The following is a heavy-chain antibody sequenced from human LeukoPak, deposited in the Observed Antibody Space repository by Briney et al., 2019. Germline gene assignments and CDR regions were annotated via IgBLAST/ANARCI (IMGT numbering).Heavy chain of an antibody. D-gene: IGHD6-13*01. CDR1: GGSFSGYY. V-gene: IGHV4-34*01. J-gene: IGHJ5*02. CDR2: INHSGST. Sequence: SETLSLACAVYGGSFSGYYWSWIRQPPGKGLEWIGEINHSGSTNYNPSLKSRVTISVDTSKNQFSLKLSSVTAADTAVYYCARIGIAAAGTHNWFDPWGQGTLVTVSS. CDR3: ARIGIAAAGTHNWFDP.